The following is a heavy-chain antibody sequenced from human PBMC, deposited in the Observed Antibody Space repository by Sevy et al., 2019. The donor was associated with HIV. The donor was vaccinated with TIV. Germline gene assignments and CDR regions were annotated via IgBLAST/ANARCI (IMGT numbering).Heavy chain of an antibody. CDR3: ARVFGSSFLTPYFDY. D-gene: IGHD6-6*01. CDR2: ISYDGSNK. CDR1: GFTFSSYA. J-gene: IGHJ4*02. Sequence: GGSLRLSCAASGFTFSSYAMHWVRQAPGKGLEWVAVISYDGSNKYYADSVKGRFTISSDNSKNTLYLQMNSLRAEDTAVYYCARVFGSSFLTPYFDYWGQGTLVTVSS. V-gene: IGHV3-30*04.